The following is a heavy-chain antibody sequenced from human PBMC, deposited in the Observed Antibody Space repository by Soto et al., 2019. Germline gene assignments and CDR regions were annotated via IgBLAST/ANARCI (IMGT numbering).Heavy chain of an antibody. Sequence: GALRLSCAASGFTFSSYSMNWVRQAPGKGLEWVSSISSSSSYIYYADSVKGRFTISRDNAKNSLYLQMNSLRAEDTAVYYRARVRPTVTNQYYYYYYYTDVWGKGTTVTVSS. CDR3: ARVRPTVTNQYYYYYYYTDV. CDR1: GFTFSSYS. D-gene: IGHD4-4*01. V-gene: IGHV3-21*01. CDR2: ISSSSSYI. J-gene: IGHJ6*03.